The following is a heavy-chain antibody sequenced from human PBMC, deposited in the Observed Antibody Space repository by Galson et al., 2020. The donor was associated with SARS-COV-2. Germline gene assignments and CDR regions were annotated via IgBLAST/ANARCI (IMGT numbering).Heavy chain of an antibody. J-gene: IGHJ4*02. CDR1: GFIFSDYN. CDR2: ISSTSSPT. V-gene: IGHV3-48*04. CDR3: ARGYGSSCLHY. Sequence: GGSLRLSCAASGFIFSDYNMNWVRQAPGKGLEWVSYISSTSSPTFYADSVKGRFTISRDNARNSLYLQMNGLRAEDTAVYYCARGYGSSCLHYWGQGTLVTVSS. D-gene: IGHD6-13*01.